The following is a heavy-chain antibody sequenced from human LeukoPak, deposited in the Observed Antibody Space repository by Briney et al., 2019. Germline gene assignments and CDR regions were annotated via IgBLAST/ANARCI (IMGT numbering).Heavy chain of an antibody. D-gene: IGHD3-22*01. Sequence: SETLSLTCAVYGGSFSGYYWSWIRQPPGKGLEWIGEINHSGSTNYNPSLKSRVTISVDTSKNQFPLKLSSVTAADTAVYYCARARELRYYYDSSGYYLDYWGQGTLVTVSS. J-gene: IGHJ4*02. CDR2: INHSGST. V-gene: IGHV4-34*01. CDR3: ARARELRYYYDSSGYYLDY. CDR1: GGSFSGYY.